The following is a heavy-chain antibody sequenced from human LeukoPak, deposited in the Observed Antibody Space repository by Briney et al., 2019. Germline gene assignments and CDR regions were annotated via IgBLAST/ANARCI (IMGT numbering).Heavy chain of an antibody. CDR1: GYTFTSYY. D-gene: IGHD6-13*01. Sequence: ASVKVSCKASGYTFTSYYMHWVRQAPGQGLEWMGIINPSGGSTSYAQKFQGRVTMTRDTSTSTVYMELSSLSSEDTAVYYCARDPPTTPKPSAAAPDYWGQGTLVTVSS. CDR3: ARDPPTTPKPSAAAPDY. J-gene: IGHJ4*02. CDR2: INPSGGST. V-gene: IGHV1-46*01.